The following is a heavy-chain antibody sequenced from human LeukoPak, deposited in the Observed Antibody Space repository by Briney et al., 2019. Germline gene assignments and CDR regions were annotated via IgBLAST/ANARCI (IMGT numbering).Heavy chain of an antibody. CDR3: AKKLGHTLPFDC. CDR2: MSGTGGYT. J-gene: IGHJ4*02. V-gene: IGHV3-23*01. CDR1: GFTFSSYA. D-gene: IGHD2-2*02. Sequence: PGGSLRLSCAASGFTFSSYAMSWVRQAPGKGLEWVSAMSGTGGYTYYADSVKGRFTISRDSSKNTLYLQMNSLRGEDTAIYYCAKKLGHTLPFDCWGQGTLVTVSS.